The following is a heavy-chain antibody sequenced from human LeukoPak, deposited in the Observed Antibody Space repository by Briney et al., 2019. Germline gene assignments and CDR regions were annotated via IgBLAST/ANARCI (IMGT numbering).Heavy chain of an antibody. V-gene: IGHV3-23*01. J-gene: IGHJ3*01. CDR1: GGSISSSN. Sequence: PSETLSLTCAVSGGSISSSNWWSWVRQAPGKGLEWVSTIGGSGVTKFYADSVAGRFTISRDNSNNALFLQMNNLRAEDMAIYYCARGASSWEYTTFDVWGQGAIVTVSS. D-gene: IGHD6-13*01. CDR3: ARGASSWEYTTFDV. CDR2: IGGSGVTK.